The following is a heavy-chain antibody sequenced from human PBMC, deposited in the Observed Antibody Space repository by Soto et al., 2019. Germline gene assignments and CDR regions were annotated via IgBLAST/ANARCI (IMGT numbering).Heavy chain of an antibody. D-gene: IGHD5-18*01. V-gene: IGHV3-15*01. CDR2: IKSKTDGGTT. J-gene: IGHJ4*02. Sequence: EVQLVESGGGLVKPGGSLRLSCAASGFTFSNAWMSWVRQAPGKGLEWVGRIKSKTDGGTTDYAAPVKGRFTISRADSKTTRYLQMNSRKTEAPAVYYCTTLPDSYGPHFDYGGQGTLVTVSS. CDR1: GFTFSNAW. CDR3: TTLPDSYGPHFDY.